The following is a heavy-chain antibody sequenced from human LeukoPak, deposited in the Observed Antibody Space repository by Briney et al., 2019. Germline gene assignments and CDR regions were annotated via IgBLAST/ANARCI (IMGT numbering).Heavy chain of an antibody. CDR3: ARGNGYGALGY. D-gene: IGHD5-18*01. CDR1: GYTFTSDY. Sequence: ASVKVSCKASGYTFTSDYMYWVRQAPGQGLEWMGIISPSGGSTNYAQKFQGRVTMTRDTSTSTVYMELSSLRSEDTAVYFCARGNGYGALGYWGQGTLVTVSS. CDR2: ISPSGGST. J-gene: IGHJ4*02. V-gene: IGHV1-46*01.